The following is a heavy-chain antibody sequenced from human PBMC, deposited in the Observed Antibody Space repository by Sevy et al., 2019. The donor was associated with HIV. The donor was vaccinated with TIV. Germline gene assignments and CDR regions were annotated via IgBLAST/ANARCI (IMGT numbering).Heavy chain of an antibody. D-gene: IGHD3-10*01. V-gene: IGHV3-43D*04. Sequence: GGSLRLSCAASGFTFDDYAMHWVRQAPGKGLEWVSLISWDGGSTYYADSVKGRFTISRDNSKNSLYLQMNSLRAEDTALYYCAKDFSYYGSGSYYRHYYYYYGMDVWDQGTTVTVSS. CDR2: ISWDGGST. CDR3: AKDFSYYGSGSYYRHYYYYYGMDV. J-gene: IGHJ6*02. CDR1: GFTFDDYA.